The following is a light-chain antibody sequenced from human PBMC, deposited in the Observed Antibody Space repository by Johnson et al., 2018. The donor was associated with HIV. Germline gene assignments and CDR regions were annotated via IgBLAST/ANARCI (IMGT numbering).Light chain of an antibody. CDR2: ENN. CDR3: ETWDSRLSGV. J-gene: IGLJ1*01. Sequence: VLTQPPSVSAAPGQKVTISCSGSSSNIGNNYVSWYQQLPGTAPKLLIYENNKRPSGIPDRFSGSKSGTSATLAITGPQTGDGADYYCETWDSRLSGVFGTGTPVTVL. V-gene: IGLV1-51*02. CDR1: SSNIGNNY.